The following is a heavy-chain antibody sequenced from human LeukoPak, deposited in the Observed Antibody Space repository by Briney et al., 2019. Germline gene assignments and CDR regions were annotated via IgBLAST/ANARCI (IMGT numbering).Heavy chain of an antibody. CDR2: INPNSGGT. D-gene: IGHD3-10*01. CDR3: ARDRRGSGSYYRNYFDY. Sequence: GASVKVSCKASGYTFTGYYMHWVRQAPGQGLEWMGWINPNSGGTNYAQKFQGRVTMTTDTSTSTAYMELRSLRSDDTAVYYCARDRRGSGSYYRNYFDYWGQGTLVTVSS. V-gene: IGHV1-2*02. CDR1: GYTFTGYY. J-gene: IGHJ4*02.